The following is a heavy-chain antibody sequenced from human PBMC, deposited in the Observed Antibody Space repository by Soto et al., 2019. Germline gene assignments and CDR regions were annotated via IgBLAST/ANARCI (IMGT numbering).Heavy chain of an antibody. V-gene: IGHV3-53*01. Sequence: PGESLRLSCAASEFTVTNNEMSWVRQAPGKGLEWVSILYSGGNTYYADSVEGRFTISRDGSKNTLYLHMNSLRAEDTAVYYCALRRVAYADFWGQGTRVTVSS. CDR1: EFTVTNNE. CDR2: LYSGGNT. J-gene: IGHJ4*02. D-gene: IGHD2-2*01. CDR3: ALRRVAYADF.